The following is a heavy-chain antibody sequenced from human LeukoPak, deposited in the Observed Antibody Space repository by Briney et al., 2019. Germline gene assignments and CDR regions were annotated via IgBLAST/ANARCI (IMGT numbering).Heavy chain of an antibody. J-gene: IGHJ6*01. CDR1: GLTFGDHA. CDR2: IRSKTYGGTT. Sequence: GRSLRLSRTVSGLTFGDHAMSWVRQAPGKGLEWVGFIRSKTYGGTTEYAASVKGRFIISRDDSTSIAYLQMNSLQTEDTAVYYCTRGPIQLWLYHGMDVWGQGTTVTVSS. CDR3: TRGPIQLWLYHGMDV. D-gene: IGHD5-18*01. V-gene: IGHV3-49*04.